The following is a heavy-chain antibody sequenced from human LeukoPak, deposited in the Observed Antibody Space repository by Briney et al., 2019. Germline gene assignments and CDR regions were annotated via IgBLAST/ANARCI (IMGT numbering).Heavy chain of an antibody. V-gene: IGHV1-18*01. CDR2: ISAYNGNT. CDR1: GYTFTSYG. Sequence: ASVKVSCKASGYTFTSYGISWVRQAPGQGLEWMGWISAYNGNTNYAQKLQGRVTMTTDTSTSTAYMELRSLGSDDTAVYYCARDRSTITFGGVIDNDYWGQGTLVTVSS. J-gene: IGHJ4*02. D-gene: IGHD3-16*02. CDR3: ARDRSTITFGGVIDNDY.